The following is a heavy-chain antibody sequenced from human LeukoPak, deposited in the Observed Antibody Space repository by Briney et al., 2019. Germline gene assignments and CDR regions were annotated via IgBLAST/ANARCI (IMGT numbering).Heavy chain of an antibody. CDR3: SRDDRAPEDY. Sequence: GGSLRLSCAASGGTFSSYELNWVRQAPGKGLEWVSYISSSGSTRYYADPLKGRFITSRDNDKNSLFPQMNSTIAEDTAVYYSSRDDRAPEDYWGQETLDTVSS. J-gene: IGHJ4*02. CDR2: ISSSGSTR. V-gene: IGHV3-48*03. CDR1: GGTFSSYE.